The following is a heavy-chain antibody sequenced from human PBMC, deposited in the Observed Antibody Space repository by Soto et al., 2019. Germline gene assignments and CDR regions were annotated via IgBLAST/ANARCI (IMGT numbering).Heavy chain of an antibody. D-gene: IGHD2-21*02. CDR1: GGSISSYY. J-gene: IGHJ6*02. V-gene: IGHV4-59*12. Sequence: PSETLSLTCTVSGGSISSYYWSWIRQPPGKGLEWIGYIYYSGSTNYNPSLKSRVTVSVDTSKNQFSLKLSSVTAADTAVYYCARVCGGDCHYGMDVWGQGTTVTVSS. CDR2: IYYSGST. CDR3: ARVCGGDCHYGMDV.